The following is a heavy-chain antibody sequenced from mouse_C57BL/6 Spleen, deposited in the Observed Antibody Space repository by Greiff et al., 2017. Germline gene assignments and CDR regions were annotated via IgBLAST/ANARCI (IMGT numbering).Heavy chain of an antibody. Sequence: QVQLKESGPELVKPGASVKLSCKASGYTFTSYDINWVKQRPGQGLEWIGWIYPRDGSTKYNEKFKGKATLTVDTSSSTAYMELHSLTSEDSAAYFCATAYYSNCEDYWGQGTPLTVSS. V-gene: IGHV1-85*01. CDR2: IYPRDGST. J-gene: IGHJ2*01. CDR3: ATAYYSNCEDY. D-gene: IGHD2-5*01. CDR1: GYTFTSYD.